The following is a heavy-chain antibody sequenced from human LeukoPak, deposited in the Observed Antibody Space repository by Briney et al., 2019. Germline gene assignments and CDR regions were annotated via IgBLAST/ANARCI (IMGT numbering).Heavy chain of an antibody. D-gene: IGHD6-19*01. CDR3: AKDRSSGWYGEYYFDY. J-gene: IGHJ4*02. CDR1: GFTFSSYS. CDR2: ISGSGGST. Sequence: PGGSLRLSCAASGFTFSSYSMSWVRQAPGKGLEWVSAISGSGGSTYYADSVKGRFTISRDNSKNTLYLQMNSLRAEDTAVYYCAKDRSSGWYGEYYFDYWGQGTLVTVSS. V-gene: IGHV3-23*01.